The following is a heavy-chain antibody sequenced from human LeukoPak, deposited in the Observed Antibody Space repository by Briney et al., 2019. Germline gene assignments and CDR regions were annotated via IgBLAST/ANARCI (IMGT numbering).Heavy chain of an antibody. CDR1: GFTFSSYG. Sequence: GRSLRLSCAASGFTFSSYGMHWVRQAPGKGLEWVAVIWYDGSNKYYADSVKGRFTISRDNSKNTLYLQMNSLRAEDTAVYYCAKSRGHYYGSSGSQMNAFDIWGQGTMVTVSS. J-gene: IGHJ3*02. CDR3: AKSRGHYYGSSGSQMNAFDI. V-gene: IGHV3-33*06. D-gene: IGHD3-22*01. CDR2: IWYDGSNK.